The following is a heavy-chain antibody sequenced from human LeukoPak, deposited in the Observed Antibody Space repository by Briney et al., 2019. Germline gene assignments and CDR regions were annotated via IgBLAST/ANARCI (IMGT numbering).Heavy chain of an antibody. V-gene: IGHV4-34*01. CDR1: GGSFSGYY. D-gene: IGHD3-10*01. CDR3: ARGVITMVRGVIRVYYYYYMDV. J-gene: IGHJ6*03. Sequence: SETLSLTCAVYGGSFSGYYWSWIRQPPGKGLEWIGEINHSGSTNYNPSLKSRVTISEDTSKNQFSLKLSSVTAADTAVYYCARGVITMVRGVIRVYYYYYMDVWGKGTTVTVSS. CDR2: INHSGST.